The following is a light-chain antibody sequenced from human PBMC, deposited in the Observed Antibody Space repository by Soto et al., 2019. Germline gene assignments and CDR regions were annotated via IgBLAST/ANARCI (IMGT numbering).Light chain of an antibody. V-gene: IGKV3-15*01. J-gene: IGKJ1*01. CDR3: QQYYNWPRT. CDR1: QSLGSD. Sequence: EIVMTQSPGTLSLSPGDTATLSCRASQSLGSDLAWYQQKPGQAPMLLIFGASARPTGIPARISGSGSGTEFTLTISSLRSKDFAVYFCQQYYNWPRTFGQGTKVEI. CDR2: GAS.